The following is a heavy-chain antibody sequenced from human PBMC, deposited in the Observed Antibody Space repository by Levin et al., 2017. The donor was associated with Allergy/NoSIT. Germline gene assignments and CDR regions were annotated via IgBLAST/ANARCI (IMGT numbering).Heavy chain of an antibody. Sequence: SCAASGFIFSSYTMNWVRQAPGKGLEWISWISSSSGDQYYADSVKGRFTISRDNAKNSLYLQMNSLRAEDTAVYYCARGGQPCSGDTCYSGAGGFDRWGHGTMVTVSS. V-gene: IGHV3-48*01. D-gene: IGHD2-15*01. CDR3: ARGGQPCSGDTCYSGAGGFDR. J-gene: IGHJ3*01. CDR2: ISSSSGDQ. CDR1: GFIFSSYT.